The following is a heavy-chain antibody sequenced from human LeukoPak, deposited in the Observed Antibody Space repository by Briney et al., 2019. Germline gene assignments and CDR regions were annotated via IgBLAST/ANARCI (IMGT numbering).Heavy chain of an antibody. Sequence: SETLSLTCTVSGGSISSSSYYWGWIRQPPGKGLEWIGSIYYSGSTYYNPSLKSRVTISVDTSKNQFSLKLSSVTAADTAVYYCARVGVGGGSYYFDYWGQGTLVTVSS. D-gene: IGHD3-16*01. V-gene: IGHV4-39*07. CDR3: ARVGVGGGSYYFDY. CDR2: IYYSGST. CDR1: GGSISSSSYY. J-gene: IGHJ4*02.